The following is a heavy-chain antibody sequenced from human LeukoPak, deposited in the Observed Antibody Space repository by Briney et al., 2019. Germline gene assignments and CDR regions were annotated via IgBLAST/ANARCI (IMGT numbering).Heavy chain of an antibody. V-gene: IGHV3-74*01. J-gene: IGHJ4*02. CDR1: GFTFSSYE. CDR3: ARKNGLDY. Sequence: GGSLRLSCAASGFTFSSYEMNWVRQAPGKGLVWVSRINSDASVTTYADSVKGRFTISRDNAKNSLYLQMNSLRAEDTAVYYCARKNGLDYWGQGTLVTVSS. CDR2: INSDASVT.